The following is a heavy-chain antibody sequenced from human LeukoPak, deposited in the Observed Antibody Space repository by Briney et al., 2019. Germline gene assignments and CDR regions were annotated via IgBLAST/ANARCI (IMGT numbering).Heavy chain of an antibody. Sequence: SETLSLTCTVSGGSISSYYWSWIRQPPGKGLEWIGYIYYSGSTNYNPSLKSRVTISVDTSKNQFSLKLSSVTAADTAVYYCARHAYYCHDYWGQGTLVTVSS. V-gene: IGHV4-59*01. CDR1: GGSISSYY. D-gene: IGHD3-16*01. CDR3: ARHAYYCHDY. CDR2: IYYSGST. J-gene: IGHJ4*02.